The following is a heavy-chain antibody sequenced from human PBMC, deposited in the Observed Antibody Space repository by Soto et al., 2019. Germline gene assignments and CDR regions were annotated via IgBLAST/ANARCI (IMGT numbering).Heavy chain of an antibody. Sequence: APVKVSCKAPRYIFTAYFMHWVRQAPGQGLEWMGWINPNNGATHYGLSFQGRVTMTRDTSISTAYMELSSLRSDDTAVYYCASHEPAARFDPWGQGTLVTVSS. V-gene: IGHV1-2*02. CDR2: INPNNGAT. CDR3: ASHEPAARFDP. D-gene: IGHD2-2*01. J-gene: IGHJ5*02. CDR1: RYIFTAYF.